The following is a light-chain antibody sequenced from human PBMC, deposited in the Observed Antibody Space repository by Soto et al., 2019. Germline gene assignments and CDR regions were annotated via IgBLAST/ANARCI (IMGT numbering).Light chain of an antibody. V-gene: IGKV3-15*01. CDR3: QQYNNWPPTWT. CDR1: QSVSNN. J-gene: IGKJ1*01. CDR2: GAS. Sequence: EIVMTQSPATLSVSPGESATLSCRASQSVSNNLAWYQQKPGQTPRLLIYGASTRATGFPARFSGSGSGTEFTLTISSLQSEDFAVYYCQQYNNWPPTWTFGQGTRWIS.